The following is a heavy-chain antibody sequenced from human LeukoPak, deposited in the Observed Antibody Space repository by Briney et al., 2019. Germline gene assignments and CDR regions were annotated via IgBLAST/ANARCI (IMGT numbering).Heavy chain of an antibody. CDR2: INPNSGGT. D-gene: IGHD2-2*01. CDR1: GYTFTGYY. Sequence: ASVKVSCKASGYTFTGYYMHWVRQAPGQGLEWMGWINPNSGGTNYAQKFQGRVTMTRGTSISTAYMELSSLRSDDTAVYYCARDGQGAGYNWFDPWGQGTLVTVSS. CDR3: ARDGQGAGYNWFDP. J-gene: IGHJ5*02. V-gene: IGHV1-2*02.